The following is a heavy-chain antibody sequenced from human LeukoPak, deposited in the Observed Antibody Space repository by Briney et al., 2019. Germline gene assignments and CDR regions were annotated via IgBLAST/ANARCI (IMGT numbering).Heavy chain of an antibody. V-gene: IGHV1-8*01. Sequence: ASVKVSCKASGYTFTSYDINWVRQATGQGLEWMGWMNPNSGNTGYAQKFQGRVTMTRNTSISTAYMELSSLRSDDTAVYYCARTPHTDHGGYASTDYWGQGTLVTVSS. CDR2: MNPNSGNT. D-gene: IGHD4-17*01. J-gene: IGHJ4*02. CDR1: GYTFTSYD. CDR3: ARTPHTDHGGYASTDY.